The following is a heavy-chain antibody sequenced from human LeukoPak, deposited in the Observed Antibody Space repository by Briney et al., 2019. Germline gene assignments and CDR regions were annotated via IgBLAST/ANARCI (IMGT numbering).Heavy chain of an antibody. CDR2: ISSRGGTI. J-gene: IGHJ4*02. Sequence: GGSLRLSCAASGFTFSNYEMNWVRQAPGKGLEWVSYISSRGGTIYYADSVKGRFTISRDNTKNSLYLQMNSLRAEDTAVYCCATEMTTVTTPDYWGQGTLVTVSS. V-gene: IGHV3-48*03. CDR3: ATEMTTVTTPDY. D-gene: IGHD4-17*01. CDR1: GFTFSNYE.